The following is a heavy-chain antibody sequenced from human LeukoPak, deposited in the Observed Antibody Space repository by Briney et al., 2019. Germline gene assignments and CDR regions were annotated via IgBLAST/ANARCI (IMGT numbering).Heavy chain of an antibody. J-gene: IGHJ4*02. Sequence: KPSETLSLTCTVSSGSLSSSSYYWGWIRQPPGKGLEWIGSIYYSGSTYYNPSLKSRVTISVDTSKNQFSLKLSSVTAADTAVYYCARDGLSDYGDQTGDYWGQGTLVTVSS. CDR3: ARDGLSDYGDQTGDY. CDR1: SGSLSSSSYY. D-gene: IGHD4-17*01. V-gene: IGHV4-39*07. CDR2: IYYSGST.